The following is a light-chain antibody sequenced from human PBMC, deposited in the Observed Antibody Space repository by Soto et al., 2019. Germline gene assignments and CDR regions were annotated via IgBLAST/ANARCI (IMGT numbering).Light chain of an antibody. CDR1: QGITSY. CDR3: QQTRSYPST. Sequence: IQLTQSPSSLSASVVDSVTITCRASQGITSYLAWYQQKPGKAPNLLIYGASTLQSGVPSRFSGSGSGTDFTLNISSLQAEDFATYDCQQTRSYPSTVGGGNKGEIK. CDR2: GAS. J-gene: IGKJ4*01. V-gene: IGKV1-9*01.